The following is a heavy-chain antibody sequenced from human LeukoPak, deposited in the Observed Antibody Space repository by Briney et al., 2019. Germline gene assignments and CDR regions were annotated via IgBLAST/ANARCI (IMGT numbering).Heavy chain of an antibody. V-gene: IGHV1-69*05. Sequence: GASVKVSCKASGGTFSSYAISWVRQAPGQGLEWMGGIIPIFGTANYAQKFQGRVTVTTDESTSTAYMELSSLRSEDTAVYYCARFSRYCTNGVCPAGAFDIWGQGTMVTVSS. D-gene: IGHD2-8*01. J-gene: IGHJ3*02. CDR1: GGTFSSYA. CDR3: ARFSRYCTNGVCPAGAFDI. CDR2: IIPIFGTA.